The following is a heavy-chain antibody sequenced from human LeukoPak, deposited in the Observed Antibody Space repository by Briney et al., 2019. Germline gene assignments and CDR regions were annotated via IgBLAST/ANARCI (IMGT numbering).Heavy chain of an antibody. CDR2: INLDRSER. V-gene: IGHV3-7*01. CDR3: GRVIAGAIDY. J-gene: IGHJ4*02. Sequence: QTGGSLRLSCAASGFTFSGHSMTWVRQAPGKGLEWVANINLDRSERFYVDFVKGRFTISRDNADNSMYLQMNSLRAEDTAVYYCGRVIAGAIDYWGQGTLVTVSS. D-gene: IGHD6-13*01. CDR1: GFTFSGHS.